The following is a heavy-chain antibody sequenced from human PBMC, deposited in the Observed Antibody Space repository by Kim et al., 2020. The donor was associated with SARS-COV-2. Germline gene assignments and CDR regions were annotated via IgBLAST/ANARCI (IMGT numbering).Heavy chain of an antibody. J-gene: IGHJ4*02. CDR3: ARGSFLEWLLLDY. D-gene: IGHD3-3*01. V-gene: IGHV4-39*07. Sequence: SETLSLTCNVSGDSISNTPHYWGWIRQPPGRGLEWIASIHNGGGTYYNPSLKSRVTISLDTSMNLFSLKLRSLAAADTAKYFCARGSFLEWLLLDYWGPGNLVTVSS. CDR2: IHNGGGT. CDR1: GDSISNTPHY.